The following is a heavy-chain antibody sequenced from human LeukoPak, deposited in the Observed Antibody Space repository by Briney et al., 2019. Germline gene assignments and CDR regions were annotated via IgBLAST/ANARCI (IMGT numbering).Heavy chain of an antibody. J-gene: IGHJ4*02. V-gene: IGHV1-8*01. D-gene: IGHD2-2*01. CDR1: GYTFTSYD. CDR3: ARKYQLSPRTSTNFDY. Sequence: APVKVSCTASGYTFTSYDINWVRQATGQGLEWRGWMNPNSGNTGYAQKFQGRVTMTRNTSISTAYMELSSLRSEDTAVYYCARKYQLSPRTSTNFDYWGQGTLVTVSS. CDR2: MNPNSGNT.